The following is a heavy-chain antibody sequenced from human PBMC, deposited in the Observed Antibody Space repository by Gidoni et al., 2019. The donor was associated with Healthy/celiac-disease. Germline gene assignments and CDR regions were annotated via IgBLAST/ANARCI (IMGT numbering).Heavy chain of an antibody. CDR3: AREEPPNYYDFWSSFDY. D-gene: IGHD3-3*01. V-gene: IGHV3-21*01. J-gene: IGHJ4*02. CDR1: AFTRRSYR. CDR2: ISSSSSYI. Sequence: EIQLVESGGGLVTPVGSLRLSAPASAFTRRSYRMNWVRQAPGKGLEWVSYISSSSSYISYADSVKGRFTISRDNVKNALYLQMNSLRAEDTAVYYCAREEPPNYYDFWSSFDYWGQGTLVTVSS.